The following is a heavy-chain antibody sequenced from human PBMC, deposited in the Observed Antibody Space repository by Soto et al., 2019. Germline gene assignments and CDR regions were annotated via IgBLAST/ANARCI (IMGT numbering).Heavy chain of an antibody. CDR1: GFTFSSYS. CDR2: ISPAGNSV. J-gene: IGHJ4*02. CDR3: VRDHLWAFDY. V-gene: IGHV3-48*02. Sequence: EVQLVESGGGLAQPGGSLRLSCVASGFTFSSYSINWIRQAPGKGPAWVAWISPAGNSVDYTDSVKGRFTISRDNAENSLYLEMNSLRDEDTAVYYCVRDHLWAFDYWGQGTLVTVSS. D-gene: IGHD3-16*01.